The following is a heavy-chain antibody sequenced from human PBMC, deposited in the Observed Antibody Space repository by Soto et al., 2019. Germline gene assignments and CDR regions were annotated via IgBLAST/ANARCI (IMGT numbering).Heavy chain of an antibody. Sequence: QVQLQESGPGLVRPSQTLSLTCTVSGGSISTDHYHWTWIRQAPGKGLEWIGDIHYSGSIQFTPSLRSRVSMSVDTSKNLFSLRLSSVTAADTAVYFCAREDDGGDRDYYGLDVWGQGTTVTVAS. CDR3: AREDDGGDRDYYGLDV. J-gene: IGHJ6*02. CDR1: GGSISTDHYH. D-gene: IGHD2-21*02. CDR2: IHYSGSI. V-gene: IGHV4-30-4*01.